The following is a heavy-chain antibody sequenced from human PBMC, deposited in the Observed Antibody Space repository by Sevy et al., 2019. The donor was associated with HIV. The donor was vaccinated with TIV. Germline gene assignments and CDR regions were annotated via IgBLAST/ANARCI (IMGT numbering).Heavy chain of an antibody. CDR3: AKGRNSSGWRVFDY. J-gene: IGHJ4*02. CDR2: ISGSGGST. D-gene: IGHD6-19*01. V-gene: IGHV3-23*01. Sequence: GGSLRLSCAASGFTFSSYAMSWVRQAPGKGLEWVSAISGSGGSTYYADSVKGRFTISRDNSENTLYLQMNSLRAEDTAGYYCAKGRNSSGWRVFDYWGQGTLVTVSS. CDR1: GFTFSSYA.